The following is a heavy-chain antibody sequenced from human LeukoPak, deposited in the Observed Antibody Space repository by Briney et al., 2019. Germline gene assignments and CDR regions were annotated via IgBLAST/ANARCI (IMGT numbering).Heavy chain of an antibody. J-gene: IGHJ6*02. V-gene: IGHV1-18*01. CDR2: ISAFSDET. D-gene: IGHD3-3*01. CDR1: GYTFSSYG. CDR3: ARGIRYDFWSGANKNYGMDV. Sequence: ASVKVSCKASGYTFSSYGISWVRQAPGQGLEWMGWISAFSDETDYAQKLQGRATMTTDTSTSTAYMELSRLRSDDTAVYYCARGIRYDFWSGANKNYGMDVWGQGTTVTVSS.